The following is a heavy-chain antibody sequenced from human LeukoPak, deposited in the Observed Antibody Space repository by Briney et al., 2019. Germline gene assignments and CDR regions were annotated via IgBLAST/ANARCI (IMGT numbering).Heavy chain of an antibody. CDR2: INAYKGNT. CDR1: GYTFTSYG. J-gene: IGHJ6*03. CDR3: ARDGGLYCSGGSCYSSHYYYYMDV. D-gene: IGHD2-15*01. Sequence: ASVTVSCKASGYTFTSYGISWVRQGPGQGLEWMGWINAYKGNTNIAQKLQGRVTMTTDTSTSTAYMELRSLRSDDTAVYYCARDGGLYCSGGSCYSSHYYYYMDVWGKGTTVTVSS. V-gene: IGHV1-18*01.